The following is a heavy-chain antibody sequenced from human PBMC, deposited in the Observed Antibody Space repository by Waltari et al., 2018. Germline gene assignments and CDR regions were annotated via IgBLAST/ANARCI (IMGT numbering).Heavy chain of an antibody. CDR2: INPSGGST. D-gene: IGHD5-18*01. Sequence: QVQLVQSGAEVKKPGASVKVSCQASGYFFSSYYMHWVRQAPGQGPPWMGFINPSGGSTTYARNLQGRITVTSDTSTNTVYMELSSLRSEDTAVYFCARDMGSGYRYGYYYYGMDVWGQGTTVTVSS. CDR3: ARDMGSGYRYGYYYYGMDV. CDR1: GYFFSSYY. J-gene: IGHJ6*02. V-gene: IGHV1-46*01.